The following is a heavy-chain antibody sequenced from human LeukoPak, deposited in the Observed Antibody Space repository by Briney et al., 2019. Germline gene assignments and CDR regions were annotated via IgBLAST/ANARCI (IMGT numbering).Heavy chain of an antibody. D-gene: IGHD3-10*01. CDR1: GFTFSSYV. CDR3: AKTPDGSGSFYGYYDY. CDR2: ISGSGGST. J-gene: IGHJ4*02. Sequence: GGSLRLSCAASGFTFSSYVMSWVRQAPGKGLEWVSAISGSGGSTYYADSVKGRFTISRDNSKNTLYLQMNSLRAEDTAVYYCAKTPDGSGSFYGYYDYWGQGTLVTVSS. V-gene: IGHV3-23*01.